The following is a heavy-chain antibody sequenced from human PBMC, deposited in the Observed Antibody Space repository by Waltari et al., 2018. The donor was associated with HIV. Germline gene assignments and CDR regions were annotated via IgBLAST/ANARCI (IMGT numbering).Heavy chain of an antibody. V-gene: IGHV3-74*01. CDR3: VRNEVWQRFHYFEH. CDR1: GFNLTAFW. Sequence: EVQLVESGGGLVQPGEYLRLSCVASGFNLTAFWMHWVRQGSGKGPLWVSRLTKDGRNAIYADSVKGRFTISRDIAKNTLYLELRRVGVEDSGVYYCVRNEVWQRFHYFEHWGQGTLVTVSS. J-gene: IGHJ1*01. CDR2: LTKDGRNA. D-gene: IGHD3-16*01.